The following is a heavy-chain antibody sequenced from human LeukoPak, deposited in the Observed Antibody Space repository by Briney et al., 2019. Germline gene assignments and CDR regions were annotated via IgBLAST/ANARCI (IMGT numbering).Heavy chain of an antibody. Sequence: PGGSLRLSCAASGFTFSDYYMSWIRQAPGKGLEWVSYISSSGSTIYYADSVKGRFTISRDNAKNSLYLQMNSLRAEDTAVYYCARVRTYYDILTGYDYWGQGTLVTVSS. V-gene: IGHV3-11*04. CDR1: GFTFSDYY. J-gene: IGHJ4*02. D-gene: IGHD3-9*01. CDR2: ISSSGSTI. CDR3: ARVRTYYDILTGYDY.